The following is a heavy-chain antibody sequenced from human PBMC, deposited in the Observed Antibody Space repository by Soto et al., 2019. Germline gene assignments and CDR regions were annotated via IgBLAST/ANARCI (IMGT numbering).Heavy chain of an antibody. D-gene: IGHD2-2*02. J-gene: IGHJ6*02. CDR3: ASYLGPRIXVVPAAIEDYYYYGMDV. V-gene: IGHV1-69*13. CDR2: IIPIFGTA. Sequence: SVKVSCKASGGTFSSYAISWVRQAPGQGLEWMGGIIPIFGTANYAQEFQGRVTITADESTSTAYMELSSLRSEDTAVYYCASYLGPRIXVVPAAIEDYYYYGMDVWGQGTTVTVSS. CDR1: GGTFSSYA.